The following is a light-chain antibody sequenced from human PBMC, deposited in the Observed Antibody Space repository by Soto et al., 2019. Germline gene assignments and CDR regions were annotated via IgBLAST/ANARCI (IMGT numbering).Light chain of an antibody. V-gene: IGLV3-9*01. Sequence: SYELTQPLSVSVALGQTARITCGGNNIGTKNVHWYQQKPGQAPVLVIYRDCDRPSGIPERFSGSNSGNTATLTISRAQAGDDADYYCQVWDSSTGVFGTGTKVTVL. J-gene: IGLJ1*01. CDR3: QVWDSSTGV. CDR1: NIGTKN. CDR2: RDC.